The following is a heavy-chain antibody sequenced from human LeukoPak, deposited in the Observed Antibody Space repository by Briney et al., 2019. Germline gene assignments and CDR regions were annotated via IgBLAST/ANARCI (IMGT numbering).Heavy chain of an antibody. CDR1: GGSVTNDH. Sequence: SETLSLTCTVSGGSVTNDHWSWIRQPAGKGLEWIARFYTGGSTTYNPSLNGRATMSVDTSMNHFSLKLTSVTAADTAIYYCATVEVGTVDVFDIWGQGTMVTVSS. D-gene: IGHD1-26*01. J-gene: IGHJ3*02. CDR2: FYTGGST. CDR3: ATVEVGTVDVFDI. V-gene: IGHV4-4*07.